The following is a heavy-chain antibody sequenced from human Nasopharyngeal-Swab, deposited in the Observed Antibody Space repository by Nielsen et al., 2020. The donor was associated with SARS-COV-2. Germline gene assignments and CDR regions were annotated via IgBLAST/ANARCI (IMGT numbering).Heavy chain of an antibody. V-gene: IGHV3-48*04. CDR1: GFTLSSYS. J-gene: IGHJ4*02. CDR2: ISSSSSTI. CDR3: ARDTGRSKMKLPDY. D-gene: IGHD4-17*01. Sequence: GESLKISCAASGFTLSSYSMNWVRQAPGKGLEWVSYISSSSSTIYYADSVKGRFTISRDNAKNSLYLQMNSLRAEDTAVYYCARDTGRSKMKLPDYWGQGTLVTVSS.